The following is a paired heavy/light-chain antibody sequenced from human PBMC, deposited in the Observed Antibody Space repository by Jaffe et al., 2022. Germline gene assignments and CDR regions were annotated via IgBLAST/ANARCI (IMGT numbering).Light chain of an antibody. J-gene: IGKJ5*01. Sequence: EIVLTQSPGTLSLSPGERATLSCRASQSVSSSYLAWYQQKPGQAPRLLIYGASSRATGIPDRFSGSGSGTDFTLTISRLEPEDFAVYYCQQYGSSPGITFGQGTRLEIK. CDR2: GAS. CDR3: QQYGSSPGIT. V-gene: IGKV3-20*01. CDR1: QSVSSSY.
Heavy chain of an antibody. D-gene: IGHD2-15*01. CDR1: GYSISSGYY. J-gene: IGHJ6*03. CDR3: ARKGGFTPHYYYYYMDV. Sequence: QVQLQESGPGLVKPSETLSLTCAVSGYSISSGYYWGWIRQPPGKGLEWIGSIYHSGSTYYNPSLKSRVTISVDTSKNQFSLKLSSVTAADTAVYYCARKGGFTPHYYYYYMDVWGKGTTVTVSS. CDR2: IYHSGST. V-gene: IGHV4-38-2*01.